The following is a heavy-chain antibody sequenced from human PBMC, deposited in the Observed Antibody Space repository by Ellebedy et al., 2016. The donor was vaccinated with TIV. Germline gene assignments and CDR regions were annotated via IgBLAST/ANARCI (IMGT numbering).Heavy chain of an antibody. D-gene: IGHD2-8*01. CDR1: GYTFTSYD. CDR3: TRGRYYQETNGYVP. Sequence: AASVKVSCKASGYTFTSYDINWVRQAAGQGLEWMGWMNPDNDRTGYAQKFQGRVTMTGDTSISAAYMELSSLKSDDTAVYYCTRGRYYQETNGYVPWGQGTLVTVSS. J-gene: IGHJ5*02. V-gene: IGHV1-8*01. CDR2: MNPDNDRT.